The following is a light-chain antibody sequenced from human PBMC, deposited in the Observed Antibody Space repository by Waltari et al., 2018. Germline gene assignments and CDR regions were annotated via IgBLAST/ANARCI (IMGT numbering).Light chain of an antibody. V-gene: IGKV3-11*01. CDR3: QQYYSAPYT. CDR2: DAS. CDR1: QTVGSY. J-gene: IGKJ2*01. Sequence: EIVLTQSPATLSLSPGERATLPCRASQTVGSYLAWYQQRPGQAPRLLLSDASNRSTGIPARFSGSGSGTDFTLTISSLQAEDVAVYYCQQYYSAPYTFGQGTKLEIK.